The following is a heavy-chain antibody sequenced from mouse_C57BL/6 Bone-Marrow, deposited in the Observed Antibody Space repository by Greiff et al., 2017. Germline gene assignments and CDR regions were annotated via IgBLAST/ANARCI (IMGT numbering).Heavy chain of an antibody. V-gene: IGHV1-50*01. CDR3: ARESNWDVYWYFDV. J-gene: IGHJ1*03. CDR1: GYTFTSYW. CDR2: IDPSDSYT. D-gene: IGHD4-1*01. Sequence: QQSCKASGYTFTSYWMQWVKQRPGQGLEWIGEIDPSDSYTNYNQKFKGKATLTVDTSSSTAYMQLSSLTSEDSAVYYCARESNWDVYWYFDVWGTGTTVTVSS.